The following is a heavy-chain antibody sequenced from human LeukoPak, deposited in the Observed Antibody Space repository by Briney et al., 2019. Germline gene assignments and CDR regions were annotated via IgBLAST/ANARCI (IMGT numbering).Heavy chain of an antibody. D-gene: IGHD3-22*01. J-gene: IGHJ6*02. V-gene: IGHV4-34*01. CDR1: GGSFSGYY. CDR3: ARGLSPRYYYDSTRYGMDV. Sequence: SETLSLTCAVYGGSFSGYYWSWIRQPPGKGLEWIGEINHSGSTNYNPSLKSRVTISVDTSKNQFSLKLSSVTAADTAVYYCARGLSPRYYYDSTRYGMDVWGQGTTVTVSS. CDR2: INHSGST.